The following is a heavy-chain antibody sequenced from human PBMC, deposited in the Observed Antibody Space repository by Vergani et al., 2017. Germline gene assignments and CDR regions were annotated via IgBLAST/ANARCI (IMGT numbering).Heavy chain of an antibody. D-gene: IGHD3-10*01. CDR1: GGSFSGYY. Sequence: QVQLQQWGAGLLKPSETLSLTCAVYGGSFSGYYWSWIRQPPGKGLEWIGEINHSGSTNYNPSLKSRVTISVDTSKNQFSLKLSSVTAAYTAVYYCARFGGFGRPRKKHYYYYGMDVWGQGTTVTVSS. V-gene: IGHV4-34*01. CDR3: ARFGGFGRPRKKHYYYYGMDV. CDR2: INHSGST. J-gene: IGHJ6*02.